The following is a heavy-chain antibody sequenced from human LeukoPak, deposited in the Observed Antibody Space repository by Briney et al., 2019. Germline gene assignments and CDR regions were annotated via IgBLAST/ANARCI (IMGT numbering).Heavy chain of an antibody. D-gene: IGHD2-15*01. V-gene: IGHV3-23*01. CDR2: ISDSGGST. CDR1: GGTFSSYA. J-gene: IGHJ3*02. Sequence: GLMKVSCKASGGTFSSYAMSWVRQAPGKGLEWVSAISDSGGSTYYADSVKGRFTISRDNSKNTLYLQMNSLRAEDTAVYYCAKEGYCSGGSCPEHAFDIWGQGTMVTVSS. CDR3: AKEGYCSGGSCPEHAFDI.